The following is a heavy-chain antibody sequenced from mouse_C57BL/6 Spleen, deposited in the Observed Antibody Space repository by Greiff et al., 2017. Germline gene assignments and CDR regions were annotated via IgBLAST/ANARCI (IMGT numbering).Heavy chain of an antibody. Sequence: QVQLQQSGPELVKPGASVKISCKASGYAFSSSWMNWVKQRPGKGLEWIGRIYPGDGDTNYNGKFKGKATLTADKSSSTAYMHPSSRTSEDCGFYSCASGGAYVPMDYGGQGTSGPASS. V-gene: IGHV1-82*01. CDR3: ASGGAYVPMDY. D-gene: IGHD1-1*01. J-gene: IGHJ4*01. CDR1: GYAFSSSW. CDR2: IYPGDGDT.